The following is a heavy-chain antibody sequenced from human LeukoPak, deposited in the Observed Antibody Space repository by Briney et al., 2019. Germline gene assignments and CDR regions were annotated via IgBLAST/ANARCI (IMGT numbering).Heavy chain of an antibody. Sequence: ASVKVSCKASGYTFTGYYMHWVRQAPGQGLEWMGWINPNSGGTNYAQEFQGRVTMTRDTSISTAYMELSRLRSDDTAVYYCARGQGDYYYDSSGYHPLGYWGQGTLVTVSS. CDR2: INPNSGGT. D-gene: IGHD3-22*01. J-gene: IGHJ4*02. CDR3: ARGQGDYYYDSSGYHPLGY. CDR1: GYTFTGYY. V-gene: IGHV1-2*02.